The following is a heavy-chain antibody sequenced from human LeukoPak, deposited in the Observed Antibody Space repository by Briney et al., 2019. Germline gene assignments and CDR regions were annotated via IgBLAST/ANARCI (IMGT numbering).Heavy chain of an antibody. Sequence: SETLSLTCTVSGGSISSSSYYWGWIRQPPGKGLEWIGSIYYSGSTNYNPSLKSRVTISVDTSKNQFSLKLSSVTAADTAVYYCARRYYDFWSGYYDGWFDPWGQGTLVTVSS. CDR3: ARRYYDFWSGYYDGWFDP. V-gene: IGHV4-39*07. J-gene: IGHJ5*02. CDR2: IYYSGST. CDR1: GGSISSSSYY. D-gene: IGHD3-3*01.